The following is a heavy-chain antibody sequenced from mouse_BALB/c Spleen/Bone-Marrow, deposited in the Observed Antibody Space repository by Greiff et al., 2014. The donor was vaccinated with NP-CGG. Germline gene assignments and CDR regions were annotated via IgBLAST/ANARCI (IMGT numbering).Heavy chain of an antibody. J-gene: IGHJ2*01. CDR2: IFPGDGDT. CDR3: ARLGYSGY. Sequence: VKLVESGPELVKPGASVKISCKASGYAFNSSWMNWVKQRPGQGLEWIGRIFPGDGDTNYDGKFRGKATLTADKSSNTAYMQLSSLTSVDSAVYFCARLGYSGYWGQGTALTVSS. D-gene: IGHD1-3*01. CDR1: GYAFNSSW. V-gene: IGHV1-82*01.